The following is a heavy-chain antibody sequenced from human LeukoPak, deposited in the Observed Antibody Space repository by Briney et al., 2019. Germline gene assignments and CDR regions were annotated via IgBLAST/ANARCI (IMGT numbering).Heavy chain of an antibody. Sequence: SETLSLTCAVYGGSFSGYYWSWIRQPPGKGLEWIGEINHSGSTNYNPSLKSRVTISVDTSKNQFSLKLSSVTAADTAVYYCARGLPVATTSEVPALYYFDYWGQGTLVTVSS. V-gene: IGHV4-34*01. CDR2: INHSGST. CDR1: GGSFSGYY. CDR3: ARGLPVATTSEVPALYYFDY. J-gene: IGHJ4*02. D-gene: IGHD5-24*01.